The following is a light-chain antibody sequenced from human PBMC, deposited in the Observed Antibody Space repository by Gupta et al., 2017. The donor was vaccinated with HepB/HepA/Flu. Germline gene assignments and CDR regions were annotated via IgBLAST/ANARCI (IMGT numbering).Light chain of an antibody. CDR3: SSYTSSSTLGV. J-gene: IGLJ2*01. V-gene: IGLV2-14*03. CDR2: DVS. CDR1: SSDVGGYNY. Sequence: QSALTQPASVSGSPGQSITISCTGTSSDVGGYNYVSWYQQHPGKAPKLWIYDVSNRHSGVSNRFSGSKSDNTASLTISGLQAEDEADYYCSSYTSSSTLGVFGGGTKLTVL.